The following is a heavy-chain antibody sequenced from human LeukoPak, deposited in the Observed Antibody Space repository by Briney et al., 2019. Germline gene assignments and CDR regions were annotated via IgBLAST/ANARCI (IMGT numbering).Heavy chain of an antibody. CDR2: INPNSDGT. Sequence: ASVKVSCKASGYTFTGYYIHWVRQAPGQGLEWMGWINPNSDGTNYAQKFQGRVTMTRDTSISTAYMELSRLRSDDTAVYYCARVGVDCGGDCYDYWGQGTLVTVSS. D-gene: IGHD2-21*01. CDR1: GYTFTGYY. CDR3: ARVGVDCGGDCYDY. J-gene: IGHJ4*02. V-gene: IGHV1-2*02.